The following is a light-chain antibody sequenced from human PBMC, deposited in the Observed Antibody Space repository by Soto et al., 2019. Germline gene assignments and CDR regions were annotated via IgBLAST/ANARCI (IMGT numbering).Light chain of an antibody. CDR2: GAS. J-gene: IGKJ5*01. CDR1: QTVSSNY. V-gene: IGKV3-20*01. Sequence: EISLTQSPDTLSLSPVERPTLSCRLSQTVSSNYLAWCQQRPGQAPRLLIYGASTRAAGIPDRFSGSGSGTDFTLTITRLEPEDSAVYFCQQYTGPPTTFGQGTRLEIK. CDR3: QQYTGPPTT.